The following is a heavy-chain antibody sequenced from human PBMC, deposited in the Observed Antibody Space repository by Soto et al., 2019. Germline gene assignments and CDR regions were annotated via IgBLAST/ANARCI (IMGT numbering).Heavy chain of an antibody. V-gene: IGHV1-2*02. D-gene: IGHD3-3*01. CDR3: ARGGGVGVAGSAAFDM. CDR1: GYPVTAYY. J-gene: IGHJ3*02. CDR2: INPATGAA. Sequence: QLHLVQPGAVVKKPGASVTVSCSASGYPVTAYYMHWVRQAPGRGLEWMGGINPATGAAKYTQTFQGRVTMTRDTSTSTVVMERRGRPSEETAGFYCARGGGVGVAGSAAFDMWGQGTWVTVSS.